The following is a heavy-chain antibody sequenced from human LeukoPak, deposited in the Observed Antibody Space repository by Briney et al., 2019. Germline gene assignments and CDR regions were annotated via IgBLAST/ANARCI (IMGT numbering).Heavy chain of an antibody. CDR2: ISWDGGST. D-gene: IGHD2-2*01. J-gene: IGHJ3*02. Sequence: GGSLRLSCAASGFTFDDYTMHWVRQAPRKGLEWVSLISWDGGSTYYADSVKGRFTISRDNSKNSLYLQMNSLRTEDTALYYCGKGVLGDIVVVPAAVGAFDIWGQGTMVTVSS. V-gene: IGHV3-43*01. CDR1: GFTFDDYT. CDR3: GKGVLGDIVVVPAAVGAFDI.